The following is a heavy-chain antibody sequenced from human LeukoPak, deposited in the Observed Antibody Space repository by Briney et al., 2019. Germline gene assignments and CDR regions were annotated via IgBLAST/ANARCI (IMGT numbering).Heavy chain of an antibody. CDR3: VREGLERRTNFDY. Sequence: GGSLRLSCSASGFTFTSHVMHWVRQAPGKGLQYVSGISMNVQTTYYAGSVKGRFTISRDSSKNTVYLQMNSLTAGDTAVYYCVREGLERRTNFDYWGQGTLVSVSS. V-gene: IGHV3-64D*06. CDR1: GFTFTSHV. J-gene: IGHJ4*02. CDR2: ISMNVQTT. D-gene: IGHD1-1*01.